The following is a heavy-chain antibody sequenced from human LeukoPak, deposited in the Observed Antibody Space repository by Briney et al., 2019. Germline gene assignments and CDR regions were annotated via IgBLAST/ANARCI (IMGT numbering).Heavy chain of an antibody. CDR2: INPSGGST. D-gene: IGHD3-22*01. Sequence: ASVKVSCKASGYTFTSYYMRWVRQAPGQGLEWMGIINPSGGSTSYAQKFQGRVTMTRDTSTSTVYMELSSLRSEDTAVYYCARGDYYDSSGYALGYFQHWGQGTLVTASS. CDR3: ARGDYYDSSGYALGYFQH. V-gene: IGHV1-46*01. CDR1: GYTFTSYY. J-gene: IGHJ1*01.